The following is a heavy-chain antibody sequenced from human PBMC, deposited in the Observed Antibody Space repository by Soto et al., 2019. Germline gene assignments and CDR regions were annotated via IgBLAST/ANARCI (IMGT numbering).Heavy chain of an antibody. J-gene: IGHJ6*02. Sequence: ASVKVSCKASGYTFTSYGISCVRQAPGQVLEWMGWISAYNGNTNYAQKLQGRVTMTTDTSTSTAYMELRSLRSDDTAVYYCARDPRGFLEWFYYYYGMDVWGQGTTVTVSS. CDR2: ISAYNGNT. CDR1: GYTFTSYG. CDR3: ARDPRGFLEWFYYYYGMDV. D-gene: IGHD3-3*01. V-gene: IGHV1-18*01.